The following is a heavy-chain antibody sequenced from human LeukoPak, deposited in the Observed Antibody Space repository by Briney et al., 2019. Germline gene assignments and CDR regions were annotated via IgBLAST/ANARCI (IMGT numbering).Heavy chain of an antibody. CDR1: GFTVSSNF. J-gene: IGHJ4*02. CDR3: ARDLRNSSGYSDY. D-gene: IGHD3-22*01. Sequence: GGSLRLSCAASGFTVSSNFMNWVRQAPGKGLEWVAVIYSGGSTYYADSVKGRFTISRDNSKNTLYLQMNSLRAEDTAVYYCARDLRNSSGYSDYWGQGTLVTVPS. V-gene: IGHV3-66*02. CDR2: IYSGGST.